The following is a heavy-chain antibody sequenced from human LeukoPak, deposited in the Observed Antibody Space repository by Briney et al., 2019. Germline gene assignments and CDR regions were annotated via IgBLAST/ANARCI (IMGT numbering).Heavy chain of an antibody. Sequence: SETLSLTCAVYGGSFSGYYWSWIRQPPGKGLEWIGEINHSGSTNYNPSLKSRVTISVDTSKNQFSLKLSSVTAADTAVYYCARGSLRYDFWSGYDAFDIWGQGTMVTVSS. D-gene: IGHD3-3*01. CDR3: ARGSLRYDFWSGYDAFDI. CDR1: GGSFSGYY. J-gene: IGHJ3*02. CDR2: INHSGST. V-gene: IGHV4-34*01.